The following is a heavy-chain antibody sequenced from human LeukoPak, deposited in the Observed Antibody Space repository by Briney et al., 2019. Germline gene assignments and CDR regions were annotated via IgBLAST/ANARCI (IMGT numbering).Heavy chain of an antibody. V-gene: IGHV3-33*01. J-gene: IGHJ4*02. Sequence: GRALRLSCAASGFTFSNYVMHWVRQAPGKGLEWVAVIWYDGSNKYYADSVKGRFTISRDNSKNTLYLQINSLRVEDTAVYYCARATTYGWNYLDYWGQGTLVTVSS. CDR2: IWYDGSNK. D-gene: IGHD3-16*01. CDR1: GFTFSNYV. CDR3: ARATTYGWNYLDY.